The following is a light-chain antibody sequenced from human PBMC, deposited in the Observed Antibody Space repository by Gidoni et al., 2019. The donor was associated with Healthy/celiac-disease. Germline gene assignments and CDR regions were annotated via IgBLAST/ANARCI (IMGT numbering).Light chain of an antibody. CDR3: QQSYSTPLT. CDR2: AAS. Sequence: DIQMTQSPSSLSASVGDRVTITCRASQSISSYLNWYQQKPGKALKLLIYAASSLQSGVPSSFSGSGSGTDFTLTISSLQPEDFATYYCQQSYSTPLTFGGGTKVEIK. CDR1: QSISSY. V-gene: IGKV1-39*01. J-gene: IGKJ4*01.